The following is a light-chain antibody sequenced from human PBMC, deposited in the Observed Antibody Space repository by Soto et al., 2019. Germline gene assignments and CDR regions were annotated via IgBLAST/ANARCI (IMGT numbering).Light chain of an antibody. Sequence: ESVLTQSPGSLSLSPGERATLSCRASQTVNSKFLNWYQHKPGQAPTLLIYGASIRATGIPDRFSGSRSGADFTLSITSLEPEDFAVYFCQQFDDSRPAFTFGHGTKLEI. J-gene: IGKJ2*01. CDR1: QTVNSKF. CDR2: GAS. CDR3: QQFDDSRPAFT. V-gene: IGKV3-20*01.